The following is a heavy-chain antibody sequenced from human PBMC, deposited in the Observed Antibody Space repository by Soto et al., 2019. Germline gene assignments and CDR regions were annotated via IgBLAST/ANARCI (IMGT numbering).Heavy chain of an antibody. Sequence: GGSLILSCAASGFPFSNALMSWVRQAPGKGLEWVGRIKSKTDGGTTDYAAPVKGRFTISRDDSKNTLYLQMNSLKTEDTAVYYCTTAPTDHSSWDFDYWGQGTLVTVSS. V-gene: IGHV3-15*01. J-gene: IGHJ4*02. CDR2: IKSKTDGGTT. CDR3: TTAPTDHSSWDFDY. CDR1: GFPFSNAL. D-gene: IGHD6-13*01.